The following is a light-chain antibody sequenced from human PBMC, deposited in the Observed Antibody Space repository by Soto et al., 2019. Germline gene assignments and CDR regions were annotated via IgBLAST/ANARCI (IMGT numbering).Light chain of an antibody. J-gene: IGLJ3*02. Sequence: QSVLTQPPSVSAAPGQRVTISCSGGNSNIGNNYVSWYQHFPGTAPKLLIYDNNKRPSGIPDRFSGSKSGTSATLGITGLQTGDEADYYCGTWDSSLSVWVFGGGTKLTVL. CDR3: GTWDSSLSVWV. CDR2: DNN. CDR1: NSNIGNNY. V-gene: IGLV1-51*01.